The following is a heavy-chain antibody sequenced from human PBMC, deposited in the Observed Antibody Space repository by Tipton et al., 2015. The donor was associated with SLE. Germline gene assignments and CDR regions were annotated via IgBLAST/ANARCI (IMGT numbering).Heavy chain of an antibody. D-gene: IGHD7-27*01. CDR1: GYTFNNFG. J-gene: IGHJ6*03. Sequence: QSGPEVKKPGASVKVSCKASGYTFNNFGINWVRQAPGQGLEWMGWINPYNGHTNYAQNLQDRVTMTTDTSTTTASMELRSLRSDDTAVYYCARVQPGWGYNYYYMDVWGTGTSVTVSS. CDR2: INPYNGHT. V-gene: IGHV1-18*01. CDR3: ARVQPGWGYNYYYMDV.